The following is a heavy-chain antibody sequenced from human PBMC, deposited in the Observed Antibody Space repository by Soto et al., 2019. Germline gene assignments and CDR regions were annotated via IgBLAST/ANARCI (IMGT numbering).Heavy chain of an antibody. D-gene: IGHD4-4*01. CDR1: GYTFTSNV. CDR2: ISTRSSNT. Sequence: ASVKVSCKAFGYTFTSNVLSWVRQAPGQGLEWLGWISTRSSNTDYAQKVQGRVTMTTDKSTSTAYLELRSLSSDDTAVYYCARDKDYMLDYWGQGTLVTVSS. CDR3: ARDKDYMLDY. J-gene: IGHJ4*02. V-gene: IGHV1-18*01.